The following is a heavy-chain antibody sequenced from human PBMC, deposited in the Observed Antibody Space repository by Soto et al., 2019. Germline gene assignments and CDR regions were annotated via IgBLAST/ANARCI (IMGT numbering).Heavy chain of an antibody. CDR2: INHSGST. D-gene: IGHD3-3*01. V-gene: IGHV4-34*01. J-gene: IGHJ6*02. CDR3: ARGNYDFWSGYRKYYYGMDV. Sequence: KPSETLSLTCAVYGGSFSGYYWSWIRQPPGKGLEWIGEINHSGSTNYNPSLKSRVTISVDTSKNQFSLKLSSVTAADTAVYYCARGNYDFWSGYRKYYYGMDVWGQGTTVTVSS. CDR1: GGSFSGYY.